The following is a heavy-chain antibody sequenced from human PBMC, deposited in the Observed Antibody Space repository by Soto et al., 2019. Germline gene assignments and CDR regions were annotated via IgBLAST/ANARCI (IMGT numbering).Heavy chain of an antibody. D-gene: IGHD4-17*01. CDR2: ISYDGSNK. Sequence: QVQLVESGGGVVQPGRSLRLSCAASGFTFSSYGMHWVRQAPGKGLEWVAVISYDGSNKYYADSVKGRFTISRDNSKNTLYLQMNSLRAEDTAVYYCAKVSRDYGDNYYYYYGMDVWGQGTTVTVSS. J-gene: IGHJ6*02. CDR3: AKVSRDYGDNYYYYYGMDV. V-gene: IGHV3-30*18. CDR1: GFTFSSYG.